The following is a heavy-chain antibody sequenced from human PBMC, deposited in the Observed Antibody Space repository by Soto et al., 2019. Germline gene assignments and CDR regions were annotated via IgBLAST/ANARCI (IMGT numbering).Heavy chain of an antibody. CDR3: AKALKLLWFGELLGWFDP. Sequence: EVQLLESGGGLVQPGGSLRLSCAASGFTFSSYAMSWVRQAPGKGLEWVSAISGSGGSTYYADSVKGRFTISRDNSKNTLYLQMNSLRAEDTAVYYYAKALKLLWFGELLGWFDPWGQGTLVTVSS. D-gene: IGHD3-10*01. V-gene: IGHV3-23*01. CDR2: ISGSGGST. CDR1: GFTFSSYA. J-gene: IGHJ5*02.